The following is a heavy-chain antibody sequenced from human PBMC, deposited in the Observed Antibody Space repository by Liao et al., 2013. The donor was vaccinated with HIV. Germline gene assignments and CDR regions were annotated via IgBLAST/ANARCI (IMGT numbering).Heavy chain of an antibody. D-gene: IGHD2-15*01. V-gene: IGHV4-59*01. CDR1: GGSISNYY. CDR3: ARLGAIIVVPEAIGYFDL. J-gene: IGHJ2*01. CDR2: ISSRGST. Sequence: QVQLQESGPGLVKPSETLSLTCTVSGGSISNYYWTWIRQPPGKGLEWVGRISSRGSTNYNASLKSRVTISVDTSKNQFSLKLSSVTAADTAVYYCARLGAIIVVPEAIGYFDLWGRGTLVTVSS.